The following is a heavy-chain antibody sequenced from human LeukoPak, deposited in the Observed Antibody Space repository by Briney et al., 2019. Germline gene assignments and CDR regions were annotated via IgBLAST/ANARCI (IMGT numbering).Heavy chain of an antibody. CDR2: INPSGGST. Sequence: ASVKVSCKASGYTFTSYYMHWVRQAPGQGLEWMGIINPSGGSTSYAQKFQGRVTMTRDTSTSTVYMELSSLRSEDTAVYYYARDGGFGSGSYGYFDYWGQGTLVTVSS. CDR1: GYTFTSYY. J-gene: IGHJ4*02. V-gene: IGHV1-46*01. D-gene: IGHD5-18*01. CDR3: ARDGGFGSGSYGYFDY.